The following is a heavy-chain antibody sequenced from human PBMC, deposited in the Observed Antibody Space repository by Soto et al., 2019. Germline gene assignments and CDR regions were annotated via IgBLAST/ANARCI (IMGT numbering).Heavy chain of an antibody. CDR1: GFSLSTSGMC. V-gene: IGHV2-70*01. J-gene: IGHJ6*02. Sequence: SGPTLVNPTQTLTLTCTFSGFSLSTSGMCVSWIRQPPGKALEWLALIDWDDDKYYSTSLKTRLTISKDTSKNQVVLTMTNMDPVDTATYYCARSQMALGQRPYYYGMDVWGQGTTVTVSS. CDR2: IDWDDDK. CDR3: ARSQMALGQRPYYYGMDV.